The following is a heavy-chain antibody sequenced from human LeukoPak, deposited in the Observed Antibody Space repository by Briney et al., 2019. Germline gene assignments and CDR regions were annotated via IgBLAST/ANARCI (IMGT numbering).Heavy chain of an antibody. Sequence: ETLSLTCAVYGGSFSGYYWSWIRQPPGKGLEWVSAISGSGGSTYYADSVKGRFTISRDNSKNTLYLQMNSLRAEDTAVYYCAKGNYYDSSGYYYEVYYFDYWGQGTLVTVSS. D-gene: IGHD3-22*01. CDR2: ISGSGGST. CDR1: GGSFSGYY. CDR3: AKGNYYDSSGYYYEVYYFDY. J-gene: IGHJ4*02. V-gene: IGHV3-23*01.